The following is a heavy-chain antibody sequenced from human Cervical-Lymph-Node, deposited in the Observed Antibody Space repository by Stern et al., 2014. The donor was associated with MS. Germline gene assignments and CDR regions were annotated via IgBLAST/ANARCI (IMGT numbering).Heavy chain of an antibody. CDR3: ASSPATPSGYDRFDY. J-gene: IGHJ4*02. V-gene: IGHV5-51*03. Sequence: VQLVESGAEVKKPGESLKISCEASGYLFDDYWIGWVRQMSGRGLELVAIIFPRDSNTRYSPSVQGQVTISADKSISTASLYGSTLRPSDPAIYYCASSPATPSGYDRFDYWGQGALVTVSS. CDR2: IFPRDSNT. CDR1: GYLFDDYW. D-gene: IGHD5-12*01.